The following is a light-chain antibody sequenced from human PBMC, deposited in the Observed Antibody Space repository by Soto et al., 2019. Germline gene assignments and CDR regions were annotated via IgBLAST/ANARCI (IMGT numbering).Light chain of an antibody. V-gene: IGLV2-8*01. J-gene: IGLJ1*01. CDR1: NSDVGAYNY. CDR2: EVS. CDR3: SSYAGSNKDV. Sequence: QSVLTQPPSASGSPGQSVTISCTGTNSDVGAYNYVSWYQQHPGKAPKLMIYEVSERPSGVPDRFSGSKSGHTASLTVSGLQAEDEADYYCSSYAGSNKDVFGTGTKLTVL.